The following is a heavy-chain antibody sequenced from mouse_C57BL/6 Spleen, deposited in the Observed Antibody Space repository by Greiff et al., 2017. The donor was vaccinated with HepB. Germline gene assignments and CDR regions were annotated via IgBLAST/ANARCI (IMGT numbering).Heavy chain of an antibody. CDR2: INPSNGGT. J-gene: IGHJ2*01. CDR3: TRWGLIYDSYQYYFNY. Sequence: VQLQQPGTELVKPGASVKLSCKASGYTFTSYWMHWVKQRPGQGLEWIGNINPSNGGTNYNEKFKSKATLTVDKSSSTAYMQLSSLTSEDSAVYYCTRWGLIYDSYQYYFNYWGQGTTLTVSS. V-gene: IGHV1-53*01. CDR1: GYTFTSYW. D-gene: IGHD2-3*01.